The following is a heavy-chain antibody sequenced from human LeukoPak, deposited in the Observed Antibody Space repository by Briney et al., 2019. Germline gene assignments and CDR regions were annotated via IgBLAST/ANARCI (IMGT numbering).Heavy chain of an antibody. CDR3: ARGHSGWSLIDYYYYYMDV. V-gene: IGHV4-38-2*02. D-gene: IGHD6-19*01. CDR2: IYYSGST. J-gene: IGHJ6*03. CDR1: GFSLTIGYF. Sequence: PSETLSLTCNVSGFSLTIGYFWGWIRQPPGKGLEWIGSIYYSGSTYYNPSLKSRVTISVDTSKNQFSLKLSSVTAADTAVYYCARGHSGWSLIDYYYYYMDVWGKGTTVTISS.